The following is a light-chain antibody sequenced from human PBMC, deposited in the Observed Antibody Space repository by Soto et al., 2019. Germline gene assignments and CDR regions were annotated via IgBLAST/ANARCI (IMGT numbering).Light chain of an antibody. V-gene: IGKV1-5*01. CDR3: QHYNSYPWT. Sequence: DIQMTQSPSTLSASIGDRVTITCRASQTINNWLAWYQQKPGKAPNLLIYHADNLETGVPSRFSGSAFGTEFTLTISSLQPDDVATYYCQHYNSYPWTFGQGTKVEIK. J-gene: IGKJ1*01. CDR1: QTINNW. CDR2: HAD.